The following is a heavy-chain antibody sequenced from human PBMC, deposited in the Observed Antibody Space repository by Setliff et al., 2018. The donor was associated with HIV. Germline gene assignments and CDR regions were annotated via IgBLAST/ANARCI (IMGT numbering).Heavy chain of an antibody. CDR1: GGSISSNHW. D-gene: IGHD3-22*01. CDR2: MHYSGST. V-gene: IGHV4-4*02. CDR3: ARQIWNESPGYGFDP. Sequence: SETLSLTCAVSGGSISSNHWWSWVRQPPGKGLEWIGEMHYSGSTFHKRSLKSRVTISVDTSRNQFSLELTSVTAADTAVYYCARQIWNESPGYGFDPWGQGTLVTVSS. J-gene: IGHJ5*02.